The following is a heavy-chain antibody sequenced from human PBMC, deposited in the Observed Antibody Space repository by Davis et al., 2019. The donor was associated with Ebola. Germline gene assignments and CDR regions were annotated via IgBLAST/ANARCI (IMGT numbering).Heavy chain of an antibody. CDR2: ISSSSSYI. V-gene: IGHV3-21*01. CDR1: GFTFSSYN. Sequence: GESLKISCAASGFTFSSYNMNWVRQAPGKGLEWVSSISSSSSYIYYADSVKGRFTISRDNAKNSLYLQMNSLRAEDTAVYYCAIPDCSGANCYSVYIKNWGQGTLVTVSS. J-gene: IGHJ4*02. D-gene: IGHD2-15*01. CDR3: AIPDCSGANCYSVYIKN.